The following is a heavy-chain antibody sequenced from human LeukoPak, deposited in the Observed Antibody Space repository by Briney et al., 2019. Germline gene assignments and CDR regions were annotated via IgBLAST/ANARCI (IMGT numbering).Heavy chain of an antibody. CDR1: GFTFSSYS. D-gene: IGHD3-9*01. CDR3: ARDRRYFDWLLRDFDY. V-gene: IGHV3-21*01. Sequence: NPGGSLRLSCAASGFTFSSYSMNWVRQAPGKGLEWVSSISSSSSYIYYADSVKGRFTISRDNAKNSLYLQMNSLRAEDTAVYYCARDRRYFDWLLRDFDYWGQGTLVTVS. J-gene: IGHJ4*02. CDR2: ISSSSSYI.